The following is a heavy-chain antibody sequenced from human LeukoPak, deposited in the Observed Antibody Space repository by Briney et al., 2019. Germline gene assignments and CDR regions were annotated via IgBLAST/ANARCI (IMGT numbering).Heavy chain of an antibody. CDR3: AKEGEFTRTVPDIVGATHFDY. J-gene: IGHJ4*02. CDR1: GFTFSSYG. V-gene: IGHV3-23*01. Sequence: GGSLRLSCAASGFTFSSYGMSWVRQAPGKGLEWVSTISNSGGSTYYADSVKGRFTISRDNSKNTLYLQMNSLRAEDTAVYYCAKEGEFTRTVPDIVGATHFDYWGQGTLVTVSS. CDR2: ISNSGGST. D-gene: IGHD1-26*01.